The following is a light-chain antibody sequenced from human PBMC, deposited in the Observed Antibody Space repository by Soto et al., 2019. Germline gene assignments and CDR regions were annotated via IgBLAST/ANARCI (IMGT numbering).Light chain of an antibody. CDR2: EVS. CDR1: SSDVGGYNY. CDR3: SSYAGSNHNWV. J-gene: IGLJ3*02. Sequence: QSALTQPPSASGSPGQSVTISCTGTSSDVGGYNYVSWYQQHPGKAPKLMIYEVSKRPSGVPDRFSGSKSGNTASPTVSGLQAEDEADYYCSSYAGSNHNWVFGGGTQLTVL. V-gene: IGLV2-8*01.